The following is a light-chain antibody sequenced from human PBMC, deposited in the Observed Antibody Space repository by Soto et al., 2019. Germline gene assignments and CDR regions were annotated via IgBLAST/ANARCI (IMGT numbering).Light chain of an antibody. J-gene: IGKJ2*01. CDR2: GAS. CDR3: QQYDIWPPYT. CDR1: QSVRNSY. V-gene: IGKV3-15*01. Sequence: EIVLTQSPATLSLSPGERATLSCRASQSVRNSYLAWYQQKPGQAPRLLIYGASNRATGIPARFSGGGSGTEFTVTISSLQSEDFAIYYCQQYDIWPPYTFGQGTKVDIK.